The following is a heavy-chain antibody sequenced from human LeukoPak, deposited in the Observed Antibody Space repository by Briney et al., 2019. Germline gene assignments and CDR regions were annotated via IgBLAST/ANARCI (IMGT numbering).Heavy chain of an antibody. CDR2: ISSSSSYI. Sequence: GGSLRLSCAASGFTFSSYSMNWVRQAPGKGLEWVSSISSSSSYIYYADSVKGRFTISRDNAKNSLHLQMNSLRAEDTAVYYCARDIYGAVDYYYGTDVWGKGTTVTVSS. D-gene: IGHD4-17*01. V-gene: IGHV3-21*01. J-gene: IGHJ6*04. CDR3: ARDIYGAVDYYYGTDV. CDR1: GFTFSSYS.